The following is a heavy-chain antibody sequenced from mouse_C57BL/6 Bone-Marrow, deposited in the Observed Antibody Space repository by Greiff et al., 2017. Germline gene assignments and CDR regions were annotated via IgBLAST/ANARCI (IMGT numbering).Heavy chain of an antibody. CDR2: IYPTSGRT. CDR1: GYTFTSYW. D-gene: IGHD4-1*01. V-gene: IGHV1-55*01. J-gene: IGHJ2*01. Sequence: VQLQQPGAELVKPGASVKMSCKASGYTFTSYWITWVKQRPGQGLEWIGDIYPTSGRTNYNEKFKSKAILTVDTSSNTAYMQLSSLTSEDSAVFYCAGSGPLGRSFDYWGQGTTLTVSS. CDR3: AGSGPLGRSFDY.